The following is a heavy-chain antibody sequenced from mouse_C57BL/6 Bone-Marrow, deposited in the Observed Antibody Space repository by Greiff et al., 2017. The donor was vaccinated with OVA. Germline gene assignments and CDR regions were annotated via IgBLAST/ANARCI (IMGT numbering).Heavy chain of an antibody. J-gene: IGHJ4*01. CDR2: INPSSGYT. V-gene: IGHV1-7*01. CDR1: GYTFTSYW. CDR3: ARGNSIYYYAMDY. Sequence: QVQLQHSGAELAKPGASVKLSCKASGYTFTSYWMHWVKQRPGQGLEWIGYINPSSGYTKYNQKFKDKATLTADKSSSTAYMQLSSLTYEDSAVYYCARGNSIYYYAMDYWGQGTSVTVSS. D-gene: IGHD2-1*01.